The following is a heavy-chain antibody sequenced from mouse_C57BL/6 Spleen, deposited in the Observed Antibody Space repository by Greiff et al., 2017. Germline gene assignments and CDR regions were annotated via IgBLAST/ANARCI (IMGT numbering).Heavy chain of an antibody. V-gene: IGHV5-9*01. Sequence: EVQRVESGGGLVKPGGSLKLSCAASGFTFSSYTMSWVRQTPEKRLEWVATISGGGGNTYYPDSVKGRFTISRDNAKNTLYLQMSSLRSEDTALYYCARRLITTVVDYFDYWGQGTTLTVSS. CDR3: ARRLITTVVDYFDY. CDR2: ISGGGGNT. J-gene: IGHJ2*01. D-gene: IGHD1-1*01. CDR1: GFTFSSYT.